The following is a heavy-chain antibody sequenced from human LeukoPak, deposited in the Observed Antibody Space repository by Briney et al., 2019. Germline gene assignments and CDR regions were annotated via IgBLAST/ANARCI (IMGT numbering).Heavy chain of an antibody. CDR1: GGSFSGYY. Sequence: SETLALTCAVYGGSFSGYYWSWIRQPPGKGLEWIGEINHSGSTNYNPSLKSRVTISVDTSKNQLSLKLSSVTAADTAVYYCARSMYCSGGSCYSLGDIWGQGTMVTVSS. CDR3: ARSMYCSGGSCYSLGDI. J-gene: IGHJ3*02. V-gene: IGHV4-34*01. D-gene: IGHD2-15*01. CDR2: INHSGST.